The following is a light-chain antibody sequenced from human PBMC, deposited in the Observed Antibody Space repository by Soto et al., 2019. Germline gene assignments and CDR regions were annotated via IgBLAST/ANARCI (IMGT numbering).Light chain of an antibody. Sequence: EIVMMQSPATLSVSPGERATLSCRASQSISSSLAWYQQKPGQAPRLLIHGASTRATGNPGRFSGSGSGAEFTLTISSLQSEDFALYYCQQYYDWPPTFGQGTKVDIK. CDR3: QQYYDWPPT. CDR2: GAS. V-gene: IGKV3-15*01. CDR1: QSISSS. J-gene: IGKJ1*01.